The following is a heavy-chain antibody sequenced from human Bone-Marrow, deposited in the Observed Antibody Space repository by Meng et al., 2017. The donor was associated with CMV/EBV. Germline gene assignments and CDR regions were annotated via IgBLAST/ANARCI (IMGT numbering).Heavy chain of an antibody. V-gene: IGHV4-39*06. CDR1: GCTCYY. J-gene: IGHJ5*02. Sequence: GCTCYYWGCIRQPPGTGLGWMGIICYSESTDYTPSLKRRDTISVNTSKTPFTLNLSYVTAADTAVYDCASVVPMVRGVIIQGWFDPWGQGTLVTVSS. D-gene: IGHD3-10*01. CDR2: ICYSEST. CDR3: ASVVPMVRGVIIQGWFDP.